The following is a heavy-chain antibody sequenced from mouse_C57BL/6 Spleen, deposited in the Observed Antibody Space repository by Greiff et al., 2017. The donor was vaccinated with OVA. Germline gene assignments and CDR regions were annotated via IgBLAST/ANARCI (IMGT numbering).Heavy chain of an antibody. D-gene: IGHD1-1*01. CDR1: GYTITGYC. Sequence: EVQLQQSGAELVRPGASVKLSCTASGYTITGYCMDWVKQRPEQGLAWIGKIEPEDGDTDYDPKFKGKATMTADTSSNTAYLQLSSLTSEDTAVYYGVSAYGSHEGYMAVWGKGTSVTVSS. CDR2: IEPEDGDT. V-gene: IGHV14-1*01. J-gene: IGHJ1*03. CDR3: VSAYGSHEGYMAV.